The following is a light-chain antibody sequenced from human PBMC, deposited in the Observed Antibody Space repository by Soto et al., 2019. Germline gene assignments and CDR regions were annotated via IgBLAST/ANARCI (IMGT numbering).Light chain of an antibody. J-gene: IGKJ3*01. Sequence: DIQMTQSPSSLSASVGDRVTITCRASQGISSYLAWYQQKPGKAPKLLIYAASTLQSGVPSRFSGSGSGTDFTLTISSLQPEDFATYYCQHLNSYPLTFGPGTKVDI. V-gene: IGKV1-9*01. CDR2: AAS. CDR3: QHLNSYPLT. CDR1: QGISSY.